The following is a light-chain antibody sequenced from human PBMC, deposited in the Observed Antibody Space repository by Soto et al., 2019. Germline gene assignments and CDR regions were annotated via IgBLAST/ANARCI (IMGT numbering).Light chain of an antibody. CDR1: QSVSSIY. V-gene: IGKV3-20*01. Sequence: EIVLTQSPGTLSLSPGERATLSCRASQSVSSIYLAWYQQKPGQAPRHLIYGASSRATGIPDRFSGSGAGKDFTRTISRLQPEEFAVNYCYEYGSSAFTFGGVTKVEIK. CDR3: YEYGSSAFT. J-gene: IGKJ4*02. CDR2: GAS.